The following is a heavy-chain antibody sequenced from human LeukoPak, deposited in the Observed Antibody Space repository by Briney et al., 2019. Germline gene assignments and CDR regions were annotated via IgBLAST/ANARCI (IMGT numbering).Heavy chain of an antibody. CDR1: GFTFSSYS. CDR3: ARAAGSSGWST. V-gene: IGHV3-21*06. Sequence: GGSLRLSCAASGFTFSSYSMNWVRQAPGKGLEWVSSISSSSSYIYYADSVKGRFTISRDNAKNSLYLQMNNLRAEDTAVHYCARAAGSSGWSTWGQGTLVTVSS. D-gene: IGHD6-19*01. J-gene: IGHJ5*02. CDR2: ISSSSSYI.